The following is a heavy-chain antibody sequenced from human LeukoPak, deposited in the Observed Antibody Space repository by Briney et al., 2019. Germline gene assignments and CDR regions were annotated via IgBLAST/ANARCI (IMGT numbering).Heavy chain of an antibody. CDR2: IYSDNT. V-gene: IGHV3-53*01. D-gene: IGHD4/OR15-4a*01. CDR1: GFTVSSNS. J-gene: IGHJ4*02. CDR3: ARRAGAYSHPYDY. Sequence: GGSLRLSCTVSGFTVSSNSMSWVRQAPGKGLEWVSFIYSDNTHYSDSVKGRFTISRDNSKNTLYLQMNSLRAEDPAVYYCARRAGAYSHPYDYWGQGTLVTVSS.